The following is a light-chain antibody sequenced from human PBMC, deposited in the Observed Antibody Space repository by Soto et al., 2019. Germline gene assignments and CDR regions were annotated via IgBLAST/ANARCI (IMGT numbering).Light chain of an antibody. CDR1: NSNLGAGYD. CDR3: QAYDYSLTAFV. V-gene: IGLV1-40*01. J-gene: IGLJ3*02. CDR2: GNR. Sequence: QPVLTQPPSVSGAPGQRVTISCTGNNSNLGAGYDVHWYQQLPGAAPKLVVFGNRNRPSGVPERFSGSKSGTSASLAITGLQAEDEAYYYCQAYDYSLTAFVFGGGTKLTVL.